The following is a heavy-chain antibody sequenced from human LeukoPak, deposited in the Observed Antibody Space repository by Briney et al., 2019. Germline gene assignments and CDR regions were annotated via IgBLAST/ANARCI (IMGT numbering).Heavy chain of an antibody. Sequence: GESLKISCKGSGYSFTSYWIAWVRQMPGKGLEWMGIIHPSDSDTRYSPSFQGQVTISADKSINTAYLKWSSLKASDTAMYYCARRGYCSGGSCYSAEFDYWGQGTLVTVSS. CDR3: ARRGYCSGGSCYSAEFDY. CDR1: GYSFTSYW. CDR2: IHPSDSDT. J-gene: IGHJ4*02. V-gene: IGHV5-51*01. D-gene: IGHD2-15*01.